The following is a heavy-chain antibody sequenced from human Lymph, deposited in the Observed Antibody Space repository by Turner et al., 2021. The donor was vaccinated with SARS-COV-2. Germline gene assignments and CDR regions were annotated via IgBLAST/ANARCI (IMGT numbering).Heavy chain of an antibody. CDR1: GFSFSSYG. D-gene: IGHD6-6*01. Sequence: QVQLVESGGGVVQPGRSLRLSCAASGFSFSSYGMHWVRQAPGKGLEWVAVILDDGSYKYYADSVKGRFTISRDNSKNTLYLQMNSLRAEDTAVYYCARDYSSSSYLVSWFDPWGQGALVTVSS. J-gene: IGHJ5*02. V-gene: IGHV3-33*01. CDR3: ARDYSSSSYLVSWFDP. CDR2: ILDDGSYK.